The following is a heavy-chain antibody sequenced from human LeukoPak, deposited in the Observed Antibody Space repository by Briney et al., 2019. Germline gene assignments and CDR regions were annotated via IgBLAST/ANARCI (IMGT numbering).Heavy chain of an antibody. V-gene: IGHV4-59*08. J-gene: IGHJ4*02. CDR1: GGSISSYY. CDR2: IYYSGST. D-gene: IGHD6-19*01. Sequence: SETLSLTCTVSGGSISSYYWSWIRQPPGKGLEWIGYIYYSGSTNYNPSLKSRVTISVDTSKNQFSLKLSSVTAADTAVYYCARQLSYSSGWYSDYWGQGTLVTVSS. CDR3: ARQLSYSSGWYSDY.